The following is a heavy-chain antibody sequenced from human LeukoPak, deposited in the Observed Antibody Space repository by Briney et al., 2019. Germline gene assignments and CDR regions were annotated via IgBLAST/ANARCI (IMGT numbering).Heavy chain of an antibody. J-gene: IGHJ4*02. D-gene: IGHD3-10*01. CDR1: GFTFSSYA. CDR3: ARALGLWFGELTSPIDY. Sequence: GGSLRLSCAASGFTFSSYAMHWVRQAPGKGLEWVAVISYDGSNKYYADSVKGRFTISRDNAKNSLYLQMNSLRAEDTAVYYCARALGLWFGELTSPIDYWGQGTLVTVSS. V-gene: IGHV3-30*04. CDR2: ISYDGSNK.